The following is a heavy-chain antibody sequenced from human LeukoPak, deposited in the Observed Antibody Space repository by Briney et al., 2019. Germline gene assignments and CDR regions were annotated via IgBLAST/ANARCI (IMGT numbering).Heavy chain of an antibody. J-gene: IGHJ5*02. Sequence: SQALSLTCAVSGGSINSGGYSWSWIRQPPGKGLEWIGYIYHSGSTYYNPSLKSRVTISVDRSKNQFSLKLSSVTAADTAVYYCARVNHGYCSSTSCFTWNLNWFDPWGQGTLVTVSS. V-gene: IGHV4-30-2*01. CDR2: IYHSGST. CDR3: ARVNHGYCSSTSCFTWNLNWFDP. CDR1: GGSINSGGYS. D-gene: IGHD2-2*03.